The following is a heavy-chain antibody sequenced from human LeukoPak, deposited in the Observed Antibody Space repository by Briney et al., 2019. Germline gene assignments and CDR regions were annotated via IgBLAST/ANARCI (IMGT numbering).Heavy chain of an antibody. CDR3: ARESGGDLGEAFDI. CDR1: GFTFSTYA. D-gene: IGHD1-26*01. V-gene: IGHV3-21*01. Sequence: RPGGSLRLSCAASGFTFSTYAMNWVRQAPGEGLEWVSSIGGSSTSLYYADSLKGRFTIPRDNAKNSLYLQLNSLRAEDTAVYYCARESGGDLGEAFDIWGQGTMVTVSS. CDR2: IGGSSTSL. J-gene: IGHJ3*02.